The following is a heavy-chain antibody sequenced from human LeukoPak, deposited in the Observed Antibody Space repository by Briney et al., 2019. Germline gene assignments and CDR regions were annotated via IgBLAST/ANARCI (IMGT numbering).Heavy chain of an antibody. CDR3: ARHGLISSGWSHWFDP. V-gene: IGHV4-39*01. Sequence: SETLSLTCAVSGGSVSSSSYSWGWIRQPPGKGLEWIGTKYFTGSAYYSPSLKSRVTIYVDTSKNQFSLKLSSVTAADTAVYYCARHGLISSGWSHWFDPWGQGTLVTVSS. CDR1: GGSVSSSSYS. D-gene: IGHD6-25*01. CDR2: KYFTGSA. J-gene: IGHJ5*02.